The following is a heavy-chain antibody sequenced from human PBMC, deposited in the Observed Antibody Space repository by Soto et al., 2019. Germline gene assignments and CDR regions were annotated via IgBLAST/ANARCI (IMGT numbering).Heavy chain of an antibody. J-gene: IGHJ4*02. V-gene: IGHV4-39*01. D-gene: IGHD6-19*01. Sequence: QLQLQESGPGLVKPSETLSLTCTVSGGSISSSSYYWGWIRQPPGKGLEWIGSIYYSGSTYYNPSLKSRVTISVDTSQNQFSLKRSSVTAADTAVYYCASQEGLQWLVRRVDYWGQGTLVTVSS. CDR2: IYYSGST. CDR3: ASQEGLQWLVRRVDY. CDR1: GGSISSSSYY.